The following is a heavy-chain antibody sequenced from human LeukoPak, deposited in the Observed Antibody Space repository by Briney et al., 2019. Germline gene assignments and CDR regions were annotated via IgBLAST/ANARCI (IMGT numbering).Heavy chain of an antibody. Sequence: GGSLRLSCAASGFTFSSYSMNWVRQAPGKGLEWVSSISSSSSYIYYADSVKGRFTISRDNAKNSLYLQTNSLRAEDTAVYYCARDWGFGPMNPTGFDYWGQGTLVTVSS. D-gene: IGHD3/OR15-3a*01. V-gene: IGHV3-21*01. J-gene: IGHJ4*02. CDR1: GFTFSSYS. CDR3: ARDWGFGPMNPTGFDY. CDR2: ISSSSSYI.